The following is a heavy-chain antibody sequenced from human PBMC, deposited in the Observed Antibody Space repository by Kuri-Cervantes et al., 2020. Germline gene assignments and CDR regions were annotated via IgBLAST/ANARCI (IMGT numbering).Heavy chain of an antibody. V-gene: IGHV3-21*04. CDR2: ISSSSAYI. J-gene: IGHJ4*02. CDR1: GFTFSSYS. D-gene: IGHD2-21*02. CDR3: ARAGCGGDCYSVDLFDY. Sequence: GGSLRLSCAASGFTFSSYSMNWVRQAPGKGLEWVSSISSSSAYIYYADSVKGRSTISRDDAKKSVSLQMNSLRAEDMAVYYCARAGCGGDCYSVDLFDYWGQGTLVTVSS.